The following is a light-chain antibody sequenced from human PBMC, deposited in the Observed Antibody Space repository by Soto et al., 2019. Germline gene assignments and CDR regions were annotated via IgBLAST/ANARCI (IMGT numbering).Light chain of an antibody. J-gene: IGLJ3*02. CDR1: SSNIGAGYD. CDR2: GNI. CDR3: QAHDSSLRGSGV. Sequence: QSVLTQPPSVSGAPGQRVTISCTGSSSNIGAGYDVHWYQQLPGTAPKLLIYGNINRPSGVPDRFSGSKSGTSASLAINGLQAEDEXDYYCQAHDSSLRGSGVFGGGTKLTVL. V-gene: IGLV1-40*01.